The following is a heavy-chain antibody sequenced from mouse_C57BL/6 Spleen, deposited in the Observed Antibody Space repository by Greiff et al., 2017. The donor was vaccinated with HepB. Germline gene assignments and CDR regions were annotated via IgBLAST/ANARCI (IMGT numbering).Heavy chain of an antibody. CDR1: GYAFSSYW. Sequence: VKLMESGAELVKPGASVKISCKASGYAFSSYWMNWVKQRPGKGLEWIGQIYPGDGDTNYNGKFKGKATVTADKSSSTAYMQLSSLTSEDSAVYFCARAFYYGSSYDFDYWGQGTTLTVSS. CDR3: ARAFYYGSSYDFDY. J-gene: IGHJ2*01. D-gene: IGHD1-1*01. V-gene: IGHV1-80*01. CDR2: IYPGDGDT.